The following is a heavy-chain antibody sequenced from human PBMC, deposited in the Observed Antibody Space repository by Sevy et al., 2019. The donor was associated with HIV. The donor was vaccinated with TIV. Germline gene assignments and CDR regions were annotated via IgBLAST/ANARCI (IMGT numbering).Heavy chain of an antibody. CDR3: AREDRIHTNFDY. J-gene: IGHJ4*02. Sequence: ASVKVSCKASGYTFTAYYMHWVRQAPGQGLEWMGYINPSNGGTSYAQSFQGRVAMTRDTSINTPYMELSGLKSDDTAVYSCAREDRIHTNFDYWGQGSLVTVSS. V-gene: IGHV1-2*02. CDR1: GYTFTAYY. CDR2: INPSNGGT.